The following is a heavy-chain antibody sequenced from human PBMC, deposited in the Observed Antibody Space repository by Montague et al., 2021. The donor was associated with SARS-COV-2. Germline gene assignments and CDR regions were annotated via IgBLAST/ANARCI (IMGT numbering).Heavy chain of an antibody. D-gene: IGHD3-22*01. Sequence: TNYNPSLKSRVTVSVDTSKNQFSLKLSSVTAADTAVYYCARGRLDITMIAVVLTASIYYLNYWGRGTMVTVSS. J-gene: IGHJ4*02. V-gene: IGHV4-34*01. CDR2: T. CDR3: ARGRLDITMIAVVLTASIYYLNY.